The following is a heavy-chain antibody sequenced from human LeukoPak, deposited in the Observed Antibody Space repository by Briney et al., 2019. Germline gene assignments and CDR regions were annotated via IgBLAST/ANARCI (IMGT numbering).Heavy chain of an antibody. D-gene: IGHD5-12*01. J-gene: IGHJ4*02. V-gene: IGHV4-59*01. CDR3: AGESRWLRRIDY. CDR2: IYYSGST. Sequence: SETLSLTCTVSGGSISSYYWSWIRQPPGKGLEWIGYIYYSGSTNYNPSLKSRVTISVDTSKNQFSLKLSSVTAADTAVYYCAGESRWLRRIDYWGQGTLVTVSS. CDR1: GGSISSYY.